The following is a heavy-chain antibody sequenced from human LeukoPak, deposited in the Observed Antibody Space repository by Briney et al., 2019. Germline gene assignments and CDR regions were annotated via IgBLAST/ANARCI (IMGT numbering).Heavy chain of an antibody. J-gene: IGHJ4*02. Sequence: ASVKVSCKASGYTFTGYYMHWVRQAPGQGLEWMGWINPNSGGTNYAQKFQGRVTMTRDTSISTAYMELSRLRSDDTAVYYCARDSYITMVRGVIMVWGQGTLVTVSS. D-gene: IGHD3-10*01. CDR1: GYTFTGYY. CDR3: ARDSYITMVRGVIMV. V-gene: IGHV1-2*02. CDR2: INPNSGGT.